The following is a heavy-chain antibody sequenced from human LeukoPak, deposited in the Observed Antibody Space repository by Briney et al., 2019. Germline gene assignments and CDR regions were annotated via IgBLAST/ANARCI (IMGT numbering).Heavy chain of an antibody. CDR2: TYYSGST. J-gene: IGHJ4*02. CDR1: VGSVSSGSYY. CDR3: ATESIAAAAYFDY. Sequence: PSETLSLTCTVSVGSVSSGSYYWSWIRQPPGKGLEWIGYTYYSGSTNYNPSLKSRVTISVDTSKNQFSLKLSSVTAADTAVYYCATESIAAAAYFDYWGQETLVTVSS. D-gene: IGHD6-13*01. V-gene: IGHV4-61*01.